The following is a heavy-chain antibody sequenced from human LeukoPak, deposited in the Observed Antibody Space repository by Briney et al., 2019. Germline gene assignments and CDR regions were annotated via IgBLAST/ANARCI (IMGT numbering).Heavy chain of an antibody. CDR2: ISSSGSTI. D-gene: IGHD1-26*01. J-gene: IGHJ4*02. CDR3: ARDIGSYDEGYFDY. Sequence: PGGSLRLSCAASGFTFSSYEMNWVRQAPGKGLEWVSYISSSGSTIYYADSVKGRFTISRDNAKNSLYLQMNSLRAEDTAVYYCARDIGSYDEGYFDYWGQGTLVTVSS. V-gene: IGHV3-48*03. CDR1: GFTFSSYE.